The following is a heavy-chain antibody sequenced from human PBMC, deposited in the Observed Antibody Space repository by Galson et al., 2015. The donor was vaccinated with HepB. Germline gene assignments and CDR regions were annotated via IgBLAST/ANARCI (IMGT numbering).Heavy chain of an antibody. J-gene: IGHJ5*02. V-gene: IGHV1-2*02. D-gene: IGHD6-6*01. Sequence: SVKVSCKASGYTFTGYYMHWVRQAPGQGLEWMGWINPNSGGTNYAQKFQGRVTMTRDTSISTAYMELSRLRADDTAVYCCARAGGIAARPGRGWFDPWGQGTLVTVSS. CDR1: GYTFTGYY. CDR3: ARAGGIAARPGRGWFDP. CDR2: INPNSGGT.